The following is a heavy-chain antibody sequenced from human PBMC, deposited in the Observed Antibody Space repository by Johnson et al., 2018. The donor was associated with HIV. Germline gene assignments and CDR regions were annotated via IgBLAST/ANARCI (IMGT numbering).Heavy chain of an antibody. CDR3: ARLMFSSGWYNDGLGAFDI. V-gene: IGHV3-13*01. Sequence: VQLVESGGGVVQPGRSLRLSCAASGFTFGSYDMHWVRQATGKGLEWVSAIGTAGDTYYPGSVKGRFTISRENAKNSLYLQMNSLRAGDTAVYYCARLMFSSGWYNDGLGAFDIWGQGTMVTVSS. CDR2: IGTAGDT. D-gene: IGHD6-19*01. CDR1: GFTFGSYD. J-gene: IGHJ3*02.